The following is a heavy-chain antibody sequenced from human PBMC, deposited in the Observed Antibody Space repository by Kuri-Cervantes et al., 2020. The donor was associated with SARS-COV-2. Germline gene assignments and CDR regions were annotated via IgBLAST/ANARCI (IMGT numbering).Heavy chain of an antibody. CDR3: ARQYCTNGVCYTPFDY. J-gene: IGHJ4*02. Sequence: SETLSLTCTVSGDSISRSSYYWGWIRQPPGKGLEWIGAIYFSGSTFYNPSLTSRVTISIDTSKNQFSLKLSSVTAADTAVYYCARQYCTNGVCYTPFDYWGQGTLVTVSS. V-gene: IGHV4-39*07. CDR2: IYFSGST. D-gene: IGHD2-8*01. CDR1: GDSISRSSYY.